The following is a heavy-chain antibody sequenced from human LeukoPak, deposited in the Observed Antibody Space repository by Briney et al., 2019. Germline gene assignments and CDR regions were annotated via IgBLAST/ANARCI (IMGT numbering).Heavy chain of an antibody. CDR3: ASTPRAAGTAYWFDP. V-gene: IGHV4-4*07. CDR2: IYTSGST. J-gene: IGHJ5*02. D-gene: IGHD6-13*01. Sequence: SETLSLTCTVSGGPISSYYWSWIRQPAGKGLEWIGRIYTSGSTNYNPSLKSRVTMSVDTSKNQFSLKLSSVTAADTAVYYCASTPRAAGTAYWFDPWGQETLVTVSS. CDR1: GGPISSYY.